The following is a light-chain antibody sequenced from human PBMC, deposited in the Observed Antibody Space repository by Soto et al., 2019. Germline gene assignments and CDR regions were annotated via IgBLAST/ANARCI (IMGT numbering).Light chain of an antibody. CDR2: EVS. Sequence: QSVLTQPPSVSGAPGQRVTISCTGTSSDVGGYNYVSWYQQHPGKAPKLMIYEVSNRPSGVSNRFSGSKSGNTASLTISGLQAEDEADYYCSSYTSSSTLVVFGTGTKLTVL. V-gene: IGLV2-14*01. CDR3: SSYTSSSTLVV. CDR1: SSDVGGYNY. J-gene: IGLJ1*01.